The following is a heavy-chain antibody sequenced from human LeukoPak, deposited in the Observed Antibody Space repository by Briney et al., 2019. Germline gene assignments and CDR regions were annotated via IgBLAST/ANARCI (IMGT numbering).Heavy chain of an antibody. V-gene: IGHV3-23*01. CDR2: ISGSGGST. D-gene: IGHD2-2*01. CDR1: GFTLSIYW. Sequence: GGSLRLSCAASGFTLSIYWMSWVRQAPGKGLEWVSAISGSGGSTYYADSVKGRFTISRDNSKNTLYLQMNSLRAEDTAVYYCAKSARYCSSTSCPWEVVIAIPSDYWGQGTLVTVSS. J-gene: IGHJ4*02. CDR3: AKSARYCSSTSCPWEVVIAIPSDY.